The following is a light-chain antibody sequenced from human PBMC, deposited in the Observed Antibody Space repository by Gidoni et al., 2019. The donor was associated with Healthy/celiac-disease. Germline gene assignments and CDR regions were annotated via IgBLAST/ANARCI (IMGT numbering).Light chain of an antibody. CDR3: QQCSDYSPT. CDR1: QDINNA. J-gene: IGKJ4*01. Sequence: GDRVTITCRASQDINNALAWYQQKPGKAPDLLIYDASSLQSGAPTRFSGSASGTDFTLTIDSLQPEDFATYFCQQCSDYSPTFGGGTKVEIK. CDR2: DAS. V-gene: IGKV1D-13*01.